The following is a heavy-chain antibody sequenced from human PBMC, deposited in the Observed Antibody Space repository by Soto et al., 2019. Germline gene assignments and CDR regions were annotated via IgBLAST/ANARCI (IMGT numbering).Heavy chain of an antibody. J-gene: IGHJ5*02. V-gene: IGHV4-38-2*01. D-gene: IGHD2-2*02. Sequence: SETLSLTCAVSGYSISSGYYWGWIRQPPGKGLEWIGSIYHSGSTYYNPSLKSRVTISVDTSKNQFSLKLSSVTAADTAVYYCARGVVVVPAAINWFDPWGQGTLVTVSS. CDR1: GYSISSGYY. CDR3: ARGVVVVPAAINWFDP. CDR2: IYHSGST.